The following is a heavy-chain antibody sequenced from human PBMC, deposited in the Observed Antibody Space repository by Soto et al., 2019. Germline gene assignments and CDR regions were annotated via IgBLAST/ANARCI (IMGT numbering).Heavy chain of an antibody. Sequence: EVQLVESGGGLVQPGGSLRLSCAASGFTFSSYSMNWVRQAPGKGLEWLSYISSSISTMHYADSVKGRFTISRDNXTISLYLQINSLRDEDTAVYYCAREVRDTAVADFDYWGQGTLVTVSS. CDR3: AREVRDTAVADFDY. CDR1: GFTFSSYS. V-gene: IGHV3-48*02. D-gene: IGHD5-18*01. CDR2: ISSSISTM. J-gene: IGHJ4*02.